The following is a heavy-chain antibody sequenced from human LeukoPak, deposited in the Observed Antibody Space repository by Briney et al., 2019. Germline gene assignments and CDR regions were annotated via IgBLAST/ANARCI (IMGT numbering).Heavy chain of an antibody. V-gene: IGHV3-48*01. CDR1: GFTFTSYS. CDR2: ISRSSTTV. D-gene: IGHD3-3*01. Sequence: GGSLRLSCTASGFTFTSYSMNWVRQAPGKGLEWVSHISRSSTTVYYADSVKGRFTISRDNAKNSLYLQVNSLRAEDTAVYYCARFPTYSDFWSGYTIDYWGQGTLVTVSS. J-gene: IGHJ4*02. CDR3: ARFPTYSDFWSGYTIDY.